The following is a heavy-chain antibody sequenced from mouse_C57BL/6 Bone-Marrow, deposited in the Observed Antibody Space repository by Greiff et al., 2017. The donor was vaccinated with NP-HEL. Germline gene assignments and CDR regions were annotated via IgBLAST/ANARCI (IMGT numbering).Heavy chain of an antibody. V-gene: IGHV1-82*01. CDR3: AYGSSPHWYFDV. CDR2: IYPGDGDT. CDR1: GYAFSSSW. J-gene: IGHJ1*03. D-gene: IGHD1-1*01. Sequence: VQLQQSGPELVKPGASVKISCKASGYAFSSSWMNWVKQRPGKGLEWIGRIYPGDGDTNYNGKFKGQATLTADKSSSTAYMQLSSLTSEDSAVYFCAYGSSPHWYFDVWGTGTTVTVSS.